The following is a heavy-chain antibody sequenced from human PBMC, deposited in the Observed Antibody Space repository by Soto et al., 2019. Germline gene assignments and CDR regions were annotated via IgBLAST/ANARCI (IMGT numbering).Heavy chain of an antibody. V-gene: IGHV3-23*04. CDR3: AKQFIAGRVQTPFDP. CDR2: LSDNVGTT. D-gene: IGHD6-13*01. CDR1: GVPFGTFT. J-gene: IGHJ5*02. Sequence: EVQLVESGGGLVQPGGSLRLSCAASGVPFGTFTMNWVRQAPGKGLEWVSGLSDNVGTTHYAYSVKGRFTISRDKSKKTLYLRMNNLRAEDTAVYYCAKQFIAGRVQTPFDPWGQGTLVTVSS.